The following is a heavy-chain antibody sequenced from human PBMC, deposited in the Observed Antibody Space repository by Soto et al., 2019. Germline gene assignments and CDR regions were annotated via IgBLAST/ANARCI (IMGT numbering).Heavy chain of an antibody. D-gene: IGHD2-15*01. CDR1: GGSISSYY. J-gene: IGHJ3*02. V-gene: IGHV4-59*01. Sequence: PSETLSLTCTVSGGSISSYYWSWIRQPPGKGLEWIGYIYYSGSTNYNPSLKSRVTISVDTSKNQFSLKLSSVTAADTAVYYCAREGILTVAAPPGAFDIWGQGTMVTVSS. CDR2: IYYSGST. CDR3: AREGILTVAAPPGAFDI.